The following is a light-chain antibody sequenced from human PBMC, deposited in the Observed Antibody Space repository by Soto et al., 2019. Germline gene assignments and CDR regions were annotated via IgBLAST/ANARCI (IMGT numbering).Light chain of an antibody. CDR2: AAS. V-gene: IGKV3-20*01. J-gene: IGKJ1*01. CDR1: QSVSNNF. Sequence: EIVLTQSPGTLSVSPGERATLSCRASQSVSNNFLAWYQQKPGQAPRLLIYAASSRATSTPDRFSGSGSGTGFTLTISRLQPEDVAVYYCQQSATLPMTFGQGTEVEIK. CDR3: QQSATLPMT.